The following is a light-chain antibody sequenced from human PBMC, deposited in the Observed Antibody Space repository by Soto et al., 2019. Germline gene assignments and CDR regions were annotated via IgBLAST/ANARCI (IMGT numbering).Light chain of an antibody. CDR1: QSVLYSSNNKNY. CDR2: WAS. CDR3: QQYYSTPPL. V-gene: IGKV4-1*01. J-gene: IGKJ5*01. Sequence: DIVMTQSPDSLAVSLGERATINCKSSQSVLYSSNNKNYLAWYQQKPGQPPKLLIYWASTRESGVPDRFSGSGSGTDFTLTISSLQAEDVAVYYCQQYYSTPPLFGQGIRLEMK.